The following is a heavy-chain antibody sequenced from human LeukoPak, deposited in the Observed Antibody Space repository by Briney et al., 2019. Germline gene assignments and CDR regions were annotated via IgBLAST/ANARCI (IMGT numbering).Heavy chain of an antibody. Sequence: SETLSLTCTVSGVSISTYYWSWIRQHPGKGLEWIGYISDVGSNDYNPSLKSRVTISVETSKNQFSLKLKSVTAADTAVYYCARGGYYGSGNDFRFDPWGQGTLVTVSS. V-gene: IGHV4-59*01. D-gene: IGHD3-10*01. J-gene: IGHJ5*02. CDR2: ISDVGSN. CDR1: GVSISTYY. CDR3: ARGGYYGSGNDFRFDP.